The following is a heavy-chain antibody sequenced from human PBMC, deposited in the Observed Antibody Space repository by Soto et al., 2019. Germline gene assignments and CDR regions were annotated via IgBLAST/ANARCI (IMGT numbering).Heavy chain of an antibody. CDR2: ISAYNGNT. CDR3: AGDSCSSTSCLGGY. V-gene: IGHV1-18*01. J-gene: IGHJ4*02. Sequence: ASVKVSCKASGYTFTSYGISWVRQAPGQGLEWMGWISAYNGNTNYAQKLQGRVTMTTDTSTSTAYMELRSLRSDDTAVYYCAGDSCSSTSCLGGYWGQGSLVTVSS. D-gene: IGHD2-2*01. CDR1: GYTFTSYG.